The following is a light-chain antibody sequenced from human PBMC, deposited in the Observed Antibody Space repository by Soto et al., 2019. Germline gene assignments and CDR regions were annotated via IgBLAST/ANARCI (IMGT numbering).Light chain of an antibody. CDR2: GAS. J-gene: IGKJ4*01. CDR3: QQYGALPPT. CDR1: QTVSNTY. V-gene: IGKV3-20*01. Sequence: EIMLTQFPGALSLSPGERVTLSCRASQTVSNTYLAWYQQKSGQAPKFLIYGASNRATGIPDRFSGSGSGTDFTLTISRLEPEDFAVYYCQQYGALPPTFGGGTKVEIK.